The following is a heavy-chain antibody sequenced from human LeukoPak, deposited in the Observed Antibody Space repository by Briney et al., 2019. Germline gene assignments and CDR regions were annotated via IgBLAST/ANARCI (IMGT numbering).Heavy chain of an antibody. CDR2: IIPIFGTA. D-gene: IGHD3-10*01. J-gene: IGHJ5*02. V-gene: IGHV1-69*06. CDR1: GGTFSSYA. Sequence: SVKVSCKASGGTFSSYAISRVRQAPGQGLEWMGGIIPIFGTANYAQKFQGRVTITADKSTSTAYMELSSLRSEDTAVYYCARAYGSGRFRVWFDPWGQGTLVTVSS. CDR3: ARAYGSGRFRVWFDP.